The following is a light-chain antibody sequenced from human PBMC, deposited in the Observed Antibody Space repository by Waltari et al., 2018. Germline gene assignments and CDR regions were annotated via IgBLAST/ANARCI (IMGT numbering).Light chain of an antibody. CDR2: GAS. CDR3: QQSYGIPYT. J-gene: IGKJ4*01. CDR1: QRISSY. V-gene: IGKV1-39*01. Sequence: DMQMTQSPSSLSPSVGDRVTITCRASQRISSYLNWYQQRPGEAPKLLIHGASILQSGVPSRFSGSGSGTDFTLTISSLQPDDFATYDCQQSYGIPYTFGGGTKVEIK.